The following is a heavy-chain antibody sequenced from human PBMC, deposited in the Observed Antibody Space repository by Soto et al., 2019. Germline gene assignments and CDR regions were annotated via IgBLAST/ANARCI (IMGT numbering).Heavy chain of an antibody. CDR2: IYAGNGDS. CDR3: ARELQGLYYFDY. J-gene: IGHJ4*02. Sequence: QVQLVQSGAEVKKPGASVKVSCKASEYTFSSYTLHWVRQAPGQRLEWMGWIYAGNGDSKYSQKFQGRVSISRDTSASTASMELSSLTSEDTAVYYCARELQGLYYFDYWGQGTLVTVSS. D-gene: IGHD4-4*01. V-gene: IGHV1-3*01. CDR1: EYTFSSYT.